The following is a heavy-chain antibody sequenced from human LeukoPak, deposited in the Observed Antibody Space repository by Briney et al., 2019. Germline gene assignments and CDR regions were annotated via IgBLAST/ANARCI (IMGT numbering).Heavy chain of an antibody. D-gene: IGHD3-22*01. V-gene: IGHV4-4*02. CDR2: INHSGST. CDR3: ARGWAYYYDSSGYYYALSFDY. Sequence: SETLSLTCAVSRGSISSSNWWSWVRQPPGKGLEWIGEINHSGSTNYNPSLKSRVTISVDTSKNQFSLKLSSVTAADTAVYYCARGWAYYYDSSGYYYALSFDYWGQGTLVTVSS. J-gene: IGHJ4*02. CDR1: RGSISSSNW.